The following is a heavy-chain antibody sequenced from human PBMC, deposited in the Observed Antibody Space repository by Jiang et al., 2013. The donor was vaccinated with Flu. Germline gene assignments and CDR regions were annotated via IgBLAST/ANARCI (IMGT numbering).Heavy chain of an antibody. CDR3: ARMGCSGGSCYDDY. J-gene: IGHJ4*02. Sequence: GLVKPSETLSLTCTVSGGSINNYYWSWIRQPPGKGLEWIGYMYYTGTTTAYNPSLKSRVTISEDASKNQFFLRLTSVTPADTAVYYCARMGCSGGSCYDDYWGQGTLVTVSP. D-gene: IGHD2-15*01. CDR2: MYYTGTT. V-gene: IGHV4-59*13. CDR1: GGSINNYY.